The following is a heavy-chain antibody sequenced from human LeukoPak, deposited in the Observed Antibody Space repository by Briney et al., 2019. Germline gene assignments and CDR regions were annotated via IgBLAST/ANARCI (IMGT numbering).Heavy chain of an antibody. Sequence: GGSLRLSCAASGFTVSSNYMSWVRQAPGKGLEWVSVIYSGGSTYYADSVKGRFTISRDNSKNTLYLQMNSLRAEDTAVYYCARPGSGYDWNYFDYWGQGTLVTVSS. J-gene: IGHJ4*02. V-gene: IGHV3-53*05. CDR3: ARPGSGYDWNYFDY. CDR1: GFTVSSNY. D-gene: IGHD5-12*01. CDR2: IYSGGST.